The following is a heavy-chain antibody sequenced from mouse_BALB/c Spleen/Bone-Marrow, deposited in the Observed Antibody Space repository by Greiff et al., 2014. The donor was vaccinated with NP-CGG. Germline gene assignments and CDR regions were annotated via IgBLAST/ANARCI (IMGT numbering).Heavy chain of an antibody. J-gene: IGHJ3*01. V-gene: IGHV1-61*01. CDR3: AREKVYYGISWFAY. D-gene: IGHD2-1*01. CDR1: GYSFTTYW. CDR2: IHPSDSET. Sequence: QVQLKESGTEVVRPGASVKLSCKASGYSFTTYWMNWVKQRPGQGLGWIGMIHPSDSETRLNQKFKDKATLTVDKSSSTAYMQLNSPTSEDSAVYYCAREKVYYGISWFAYWGQGTLVTVSA.